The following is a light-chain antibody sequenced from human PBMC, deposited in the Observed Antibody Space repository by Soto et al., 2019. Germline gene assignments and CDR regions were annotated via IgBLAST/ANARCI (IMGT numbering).Light chain of an antibody. CDR3: QQYNSDSRT. Sequence: DIHMTQSPSTLSGSVGDRVTITCRASQGISNYLGWYQQKPGKAPKLLIYAASTLQTGVPSRFSGSGSGTEFTLTISSLQPDDFATYYCQQYNSDSRTFGQGTKVEI. CDR2: AAS. V-gene: IGKV1-9*01. J-gene: IGKJ1*01. CDR1: QGISNY.